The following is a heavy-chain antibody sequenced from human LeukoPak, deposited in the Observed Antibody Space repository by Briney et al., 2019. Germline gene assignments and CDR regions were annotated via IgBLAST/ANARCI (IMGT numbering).Heavy chain of an antibody. Sequence: GGSLRLSCAASGITFSNAWMIWVRQAPGKGLEWVGRIKSKTDGGPTEYAAPVKGRFTISRDDSKDTLYLHMNSLTTDDTAVYHCATYYSGSGTNWGQGTLVTVSS. J-gene: IGHJ4*02. D-gene: IGHD3-10*01. CDR3: ATYYSGSGTN. CDR2: IKSKTDGGPT. CDR1: GITFSNAW. V-gene: IGHV3-15*01.